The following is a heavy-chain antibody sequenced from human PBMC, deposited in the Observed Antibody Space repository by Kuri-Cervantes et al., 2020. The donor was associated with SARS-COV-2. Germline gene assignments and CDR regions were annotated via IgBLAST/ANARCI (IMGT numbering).Heavy chain of an antibody. J-gene: IGHJ4*02. D-gene: IGHD5-18*01. Sequence: GGSLRLSCAASGFTFSSYSMDWVRQAPGKGLEWVSSISSSSGYIYYADSVKGRFTISRDNSKNTLYLQMNSLRAEDTAAYYCANNLEGYSYGPFDYWGQGTLVTVSS. CDR3: ANNLEGYSYGPFDY. CDR1: GFTFSSYS. V-gene: IGHV3-21*04. CDR2: ISSSSGYI.